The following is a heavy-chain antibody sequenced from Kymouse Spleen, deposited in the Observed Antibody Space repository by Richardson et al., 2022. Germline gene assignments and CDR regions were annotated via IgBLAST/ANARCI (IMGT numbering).Heavy chain of an antibody. Sequence: QVQLQESGPGLVKPSETLSLTCTVSGGSISSYYWSWIRQPPGKGLEWIGYIYYSGSTNYNPSLKSRVTISVDTSKNQFSLKLSSVTAADTAVYYCARVDTMVRGVRGFDYWGQGTLVTVSS. V-gene: IGHV4-59*01. CDR2: IYYSGST. CDR1: GGSISSYY. CDR3: ARVDTMVRGVRGFDY. D-gene: IGHD3-10*01. J-gene: IGHJ4*02.